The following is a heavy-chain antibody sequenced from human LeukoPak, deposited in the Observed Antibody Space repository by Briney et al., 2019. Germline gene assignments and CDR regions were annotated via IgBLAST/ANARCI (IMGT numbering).Heavy chain of an antibody. CDR2: INAGNGNT. CDR1: GYTFTSYA. Sequence: ASVKISCKASGYTFTSYAMHWGRQAPGQRLEWMGWINAGNGNTKYSQEFQGRVTMTTDTSTSTAYMELRSLRSDDTAVYYCARSASRPNYGDYHWYFDLWGRGTLVTVSS. D-gene: IGHD4-17*01. V-gene: IGHV1-3*01. J-gene: IGHJ2*01. CDR3: ARSASRPNYGDYHWYFDL.